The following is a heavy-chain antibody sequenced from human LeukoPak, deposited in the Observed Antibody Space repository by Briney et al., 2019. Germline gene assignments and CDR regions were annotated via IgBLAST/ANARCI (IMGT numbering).Heavy chain of an antibody. Sequence: SQTLSLTCTVSGGSISSGSYYWSWIRQPAGKGLEWIGRIYTSGSTNYNPSLKSRVTISVDTSKNQFSLMVRSVTAADTAVYYCGRSAGFVHFDHWGQGTLVTVTS. CDR2: IYTSGST. CDR1: GGSISSGSYY. CDR3: GRSAGFVHFDH. V-gene: IGHV4-61*02. D-gene: IGHD3-16*01. J-gene: IGHJ4*02.